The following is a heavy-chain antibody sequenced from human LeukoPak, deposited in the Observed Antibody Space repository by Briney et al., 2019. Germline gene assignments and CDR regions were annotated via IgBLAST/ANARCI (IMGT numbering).Heavy chain of an antibody. Sequence: GGSLRLCCEASGFTFSNYAMNWVRQAPGKGLEWVAVISYDGDKKYYADSVEGRFTISRDNSKNTLYLQMNSLRAEDTAVYYCARWKSLKVTFDYWGQGTLVTVSS. J-gene: IGHJ4*02. CDR3: ARWKSLKVTFDY. V-gene: IGHV3-30*04. D-gene: IGHD4-23*01. CDR2: ISYDGDKK. CDR1: GFTFSNYA.